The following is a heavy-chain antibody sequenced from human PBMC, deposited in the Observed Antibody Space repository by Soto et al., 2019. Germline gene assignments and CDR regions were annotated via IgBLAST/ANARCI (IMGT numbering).Heavy chain of an antibody. Sequence: GGSLRLSWAAYGFTFSSDSMSWVRQAPGKGLEWVSAISGSGGGTYYADSVKGRFTISRDNSKNTLYLQMNSLRAEDTAVYYCAKSILEPSYGMDVWGQGTTVTVSS. CDR3: AKSILEPSYGMDV. CDR2: ISGSGGGT. CDR1: GFTFSSDS. V-gene: IGHV3-23*01. J-gene: IGHJ6*02. D-gene: IGHD1-1*01.